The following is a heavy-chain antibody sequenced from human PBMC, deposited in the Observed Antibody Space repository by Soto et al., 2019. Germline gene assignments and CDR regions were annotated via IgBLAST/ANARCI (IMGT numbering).Heavy chain of an antibody. V-gene: IGHV3-23*01. CDR3: ARGTSAFPH. D-gene: IGHD3-16*01. Sequence: GGSLRLSCEVSGFTFSNYDMSWVRQGPGKGLEWVSSVSTSGGNTFYADSVKGRFAISRDNSKSTLFLQMNGLRVEDAALYYYARGTSAFPHWGQGTLVTVSS. CDR2: VSTSGGNT. J-gene: IGHJ4*02. CDR1: GFTFSNYD.